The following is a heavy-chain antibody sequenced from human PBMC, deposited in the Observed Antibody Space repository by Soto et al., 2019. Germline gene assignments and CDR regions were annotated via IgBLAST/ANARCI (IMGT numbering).Heavy chain of an antibody. CDR3: ARYCSGGSCYSGLYSGMDV. Sequence: SCPTLVNPTQTLTLTCTLSGFSLSTSGMCVSWIRQPPGKALEWLALIDWDDDKYYSTSLKTRLTISKDTSKNQVVLTMTNMDPADTATYYCARYCSGGSCYSGLYSGMDVWCQGTTVTVSS. CDR2: IDWDDDK. V-gene: IGHV2-70*01. D-gene: IGHD2-15*01. CDR1: GFSLSTSGMC. J-gene: IGHJ6*02.